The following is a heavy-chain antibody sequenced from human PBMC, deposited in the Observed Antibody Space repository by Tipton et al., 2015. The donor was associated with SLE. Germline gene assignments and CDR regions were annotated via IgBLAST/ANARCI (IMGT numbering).Heavy chain of an antibody. Sequence: PGLVKPSETLSLTCSVSGGSISSGSYFWSWIRQPAGKGLEWIGRIYSSGSTIYNPSLKSRVTISVDTSKNQFSLKLSSVTAADTAVYYCARHRYGDYYFDYWGQGTLVTVSS. CDR2: IYSSGST. D-gene: IGHD4-17*01. CDR1: GGSISSGSYF. CDR3: ARHRYGDYYFDY. V-gene: IGHV4-61*02. J-gene: IGHJ4*02.